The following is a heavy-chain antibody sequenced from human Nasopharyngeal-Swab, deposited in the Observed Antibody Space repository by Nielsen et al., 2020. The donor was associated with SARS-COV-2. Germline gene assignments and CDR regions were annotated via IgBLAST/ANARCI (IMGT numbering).Heavy chain of an antibody. CDR3: ARDGDDYSNRWAYYYYGMDV. CDR1: GFTLGDHY. D-gene: IGHD2-15*01. J-gene: IGHJ6*02. CDR2: SRDKANGYTT. Sequence: GESLKISCAASGFTLGDHYMDWVRQSPGRGLEWVGRSRDKANGYTTEYAASVKGRFTISRDNAKNSLYLQMNSLRAEDTAVYYCARDGDDYSNRWAYYYYGMDVWGQGTTVTVSS. V-gene: IGHV3-72*01.